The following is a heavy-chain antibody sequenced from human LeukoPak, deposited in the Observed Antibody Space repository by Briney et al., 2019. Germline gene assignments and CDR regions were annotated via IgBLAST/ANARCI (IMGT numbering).Heavy chain of an antibody. J-gene: IGHJ4*02. CDR3: ARVEMATITSFDY. CDR2: INYSGST. D-gene: IGHD5-24*01. CDR1: GGSISRSY. Sequence: PSETLSLTCTVSGGSISRSYWSWIRQPPGKGLEWIGYINYSGSTNYNPSLKSRVTISVDTSKNQFSLKLSSATAADTAVYYCARVEMATITSFDYWGQGTLVTVSS. V-gene: IGHV4-59*01.